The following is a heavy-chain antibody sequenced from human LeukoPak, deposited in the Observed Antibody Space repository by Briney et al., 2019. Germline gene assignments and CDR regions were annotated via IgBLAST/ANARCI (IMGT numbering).Heavy chain of an antibody. V-gene: IGHV3-23*01. CDR1: GFTFNSYA. CDR2: ISGSGGST. D-gene: IGHD2-15*01. CDR3: AKDVRRDCSGGSCSSY. J-gene: IGHJ4*02. Sequence: PGGSLRLSCAASGFTFNSYAMSWVRQAPGKGLEWVSAISGSGGSTYYADSVKGRFTISRDNSKNTLYLQMNSLRAEDTAVYYCAKDVRRDCSGGSCSSYWGQGTLVTVSS.